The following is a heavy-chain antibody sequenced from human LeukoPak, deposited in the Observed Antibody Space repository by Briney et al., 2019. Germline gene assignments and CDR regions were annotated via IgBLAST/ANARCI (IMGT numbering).Heavy chain of an antibody. V-gene: IGHV4-38-2*01. CDR1: GYSISSDYY. CDR2: IYHGGST. CDR3: ARVDNWSYHY. Sequence: SETLPLTYAVSGYSISSDYYWGWIRQPPGKWLQGIGSIYHGGSTYYNPSLESRVTISVDTSKNQFYLKVNSVTAADTAVYYCARVDNWSYHYWGQGILVTVSS. J-gene: IGHJ4*02. D-gene: IGHD1-7*01.